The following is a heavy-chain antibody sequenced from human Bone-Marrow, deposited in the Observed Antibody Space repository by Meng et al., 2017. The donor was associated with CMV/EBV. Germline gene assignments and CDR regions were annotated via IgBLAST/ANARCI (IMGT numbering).Heavy chain of an antibody. CDR3: ARDRIVVVPAADHYYYYGMDV. Sequence: GESLKISYAASGFTFRSYEMNWVRQAPGKGLEWVSYISSSGSTIYYADSVKGRFTISRDNAKNSLYLQMNSLRAEDTAVYYCARDRIVVVPAADHYYYYGMDVWGQGTTVTVSS. CDR1: GFTFRSYE. V-gene: IGHV3-48*03. CDR2: ISSSGSTI. J-gene: IGHJ6*02. D-gene: IGHD2-2*01.